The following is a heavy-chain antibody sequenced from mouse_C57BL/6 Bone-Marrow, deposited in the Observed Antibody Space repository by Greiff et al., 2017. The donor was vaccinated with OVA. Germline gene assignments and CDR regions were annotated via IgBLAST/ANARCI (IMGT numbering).Heavy chain of an antibody. CDR3: ARGGTAQATFYAMDY. Sequence: QVQLKQSGPELVKPGASVKISCKASGYAFSSSWMNWVKQRPGKGLEWIGRIYPGDGDTNYNGKFKGKATLTADKSSSTAYMQLSSLTSEDSAVYFCARGGTAQATFYAMDYWGQGTSVTVSS. V-gene: IGHV1-82*01. CDR2: IYPGDGDT. D-gene: IGHD3-2*02. J-gene: IGHJ4*01. CDR1: GYAFSSSW.